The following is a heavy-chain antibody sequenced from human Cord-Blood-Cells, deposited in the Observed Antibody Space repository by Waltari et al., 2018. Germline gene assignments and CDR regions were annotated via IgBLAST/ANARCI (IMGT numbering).Heavy chain of an antibody. D-gene: IGHD2-15*01. J-gene: IGHJ4*02. CDR1: GYSFRRYW. CDR3: ARHDLETATDY. Sequence: EVQLVQSGAEAKRPGESLKIPCKGSGYSFRRYWIGWVRQMPGKGLEWKGFIYPGDSDTRYSPSFQGQVTISADKSISTAYLQWSSLKASDTAMYYCARHDLETATDYWGQGTLVTVSS. CDR2: IYPGDSDT. V-gene: IGHV5-51*01.